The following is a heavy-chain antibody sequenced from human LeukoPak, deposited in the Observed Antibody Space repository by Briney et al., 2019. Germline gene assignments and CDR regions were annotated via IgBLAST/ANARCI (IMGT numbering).Heavy chain of an antibody. CDR1: GGSITSYY. CDR3: ARWSGQDAFDI. Sequence: SETLSLTCTVSGGSITSYYWSWIRQSPGKGLEWIGYIYKSGSTNYNPSLKSRVTISVDTSKNQFSLKLSSVTAADTAVYYCARWSGQDAFDIWGQGTMVTVSS. J-gene: IGHJ3*02. CDR2: IYKSGST. V-gene: IGHV4-59*01. D-gene: IGHD3-3*01.